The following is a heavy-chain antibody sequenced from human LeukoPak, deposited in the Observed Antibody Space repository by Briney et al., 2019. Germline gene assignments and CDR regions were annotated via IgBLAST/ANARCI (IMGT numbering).Heavy chain of an antibody. CDR3: ARQPTVSAYYFDY. D-gene: IGHD1-14*01. J-gene: IGHJ4*02. V-gene: IGHV3-53*01. Sequence: PGGSLRLSCAASGSTVSSNYMSWVRQAPGKGLEWVSVIYSGTGTYYADSVKGRFTISRDNSKNTLYLQMNSLRAEDTAVYYCARQPTVSAYYFDYWGQGTLVTVSS. CDR2: IYSGTGT. CDR1: GSTVSSNY.